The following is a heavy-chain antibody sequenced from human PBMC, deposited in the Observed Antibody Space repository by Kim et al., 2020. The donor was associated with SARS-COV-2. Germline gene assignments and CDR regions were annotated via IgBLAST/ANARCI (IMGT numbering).Heavy chain of an antibody. CDR3: ARTYIYYYGMDV. V-gene: IGHV1-3*01. Sequence: KYSPNFQGRVTITRDTAATTAYMELSSLRSEDTAVYYCARTYIYYYGMDVWGQGTTVTVSS. J-gene: IGHJ6*02.